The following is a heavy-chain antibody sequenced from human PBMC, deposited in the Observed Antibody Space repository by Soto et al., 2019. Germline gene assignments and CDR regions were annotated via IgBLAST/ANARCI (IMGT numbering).Heavy chain of an antibody. CDR2: ISAYNGNT. CDR1: GYTFTSYG. D-gene: IGHD1-26*01. J-gene: IGHJ4*02. V-gene: IGHV1-18*01. Sequence: GASVKVSCKASGYTFTSYGISWVRQAPGQGLEWMGWISAYNGNTNYAQKLQGRVTMTTDTSTSTAYMELRSLRSDDTAVYYCARDRVGATTGSGRYYFDYWGQGTLVTVSS. CDR3: ARDRVGATTGSGRYYFDY.